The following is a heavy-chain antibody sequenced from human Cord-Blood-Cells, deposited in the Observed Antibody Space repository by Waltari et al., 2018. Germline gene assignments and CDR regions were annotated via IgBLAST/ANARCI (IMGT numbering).Heavy chain of an antibody. Sequence: EVQLLESGGGLVQPGGSLRLSCAASGFTFSSYAMSWVRQAPGKGLEWVSAIMGSGGSTYYADSVKGRFTISRDNSKNTLYLQMNSLRAEDTAVYYCAKGVDCSSTSCYWYFDLWGRGTLVTVSS. D-gene: IGHD2-2*01. J-gene: IGHJ2*01. CDR2: IMGSGGST. CDR3: AKGVDCSSTSCYWYFDL. CDR1: GFTFSSYA. V-gene: IGHV3-23*01.